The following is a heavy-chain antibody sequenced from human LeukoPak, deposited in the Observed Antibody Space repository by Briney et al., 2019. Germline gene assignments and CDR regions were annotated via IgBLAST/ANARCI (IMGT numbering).Heavy chain of an antibody. V-gene: IGHV4-39*01. CDR3: ARQADFALVEMATIMFDY. Sequence: SETLSLTCTVSGGSISTSSYYWGWVRQPPGEGLEWIGSLYHTGSTYYNPSLKSRVNISVNTSKNQFSLKLNSVTAADTAVYYCARQADFALVEMATIMFDYWGQGTLVTVSS. CDR2: LYHTGST. CDR1: GGSISTSSYY. D-gene: IGHD5-24*01. J-gene: IGHJ4*02.